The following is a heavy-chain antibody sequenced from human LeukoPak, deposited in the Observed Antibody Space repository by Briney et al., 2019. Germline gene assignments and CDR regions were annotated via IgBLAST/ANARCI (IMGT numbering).Heavy chain of an antibody. CDR2: INPNSGGT. CDR1: GYTFTGYY. CDR3: ARGPKYYYDSSGYPTYYFGY. D-gene: IGHD3-22*01. J-gene: IGHJ4*02. Sequence: ASVKVSCKASGYTFTGYYMHWVRQAPGQGLEWMGWINPNSGGTNYAQKFQGRVTMTRDTSISTAYMELSRLRSDDTAVYYCARGPKYYYDSSGYPTYYFGYWGQGTLVTVSS. V-gene: IGHV1-2*02.